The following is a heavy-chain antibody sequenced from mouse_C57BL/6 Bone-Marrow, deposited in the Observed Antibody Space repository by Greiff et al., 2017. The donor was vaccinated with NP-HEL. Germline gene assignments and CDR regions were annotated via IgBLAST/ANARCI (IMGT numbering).Heavy chain of an antibody. V-gene: IGHV5-4*01. CDR3: ARALLLLFDY. CDR2: ISDGGSYT. J-gene: IGHJ2*01. CDR1: GFTFSSYA. Sequence: DVHLVESGGGLVKPGGSLKLSCAASGFTFSSYAMSWVRQTPEKRLEWVATISDGGSYTYYPDNVKGRFTISRDNAKNNLYLQMSHLKSEDTAMYYCARALLLLFDYWGQGTTLTVSS. D-gene: IGHD2-10*01.